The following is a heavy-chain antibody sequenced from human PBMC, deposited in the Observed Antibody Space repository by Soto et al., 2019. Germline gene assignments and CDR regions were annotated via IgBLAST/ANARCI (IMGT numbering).Heavy chain of an antibody. CDR2: IYPGDSDT. D-gene: IGHD3-3*01. V-gene: IGHV5-51*01. CDR3: ARFLAYRDCWSGYYTMPDAFDI. J-gene: IGHJ3*02. Sequence: GEALKISCKGSGYSFTSYWIGWVRRMPGKGLEWVGIIYPGDSDTRYSPSFQGQVTISADKSISTAYLQWSSLKASDTAMYYCARFLAYRDCWSGYYTMPDAFDIWGQGTMVTVSS. CDR1: GYSFTSYW.